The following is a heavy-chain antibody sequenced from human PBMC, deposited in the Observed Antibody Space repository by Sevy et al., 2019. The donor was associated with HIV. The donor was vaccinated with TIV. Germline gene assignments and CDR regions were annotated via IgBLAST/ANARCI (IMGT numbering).Heavy chain of an antibody. CDR1: GYTFTSYG. D-gene: IGHD5-18*01. J-gene: IGHJ3*02. V-gene: IGHV1-18*01. Sequence: ASVKVSCKASGYTFTSYGISWVRQAPGQGLEWMGWISAYNGNTNYAQKLQGRVTMTTDTSTSTAYMELRSLRSDDTAMYYCARDTAMADPASFDIWGQGTMVTVSS. CDR2: ISAYNGNT. CDR3: ARDTAMADPASFDI.